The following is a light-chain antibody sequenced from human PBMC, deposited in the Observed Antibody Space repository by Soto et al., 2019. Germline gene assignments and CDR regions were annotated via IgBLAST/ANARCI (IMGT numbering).Light chain of an antibody. J-gene: IGLJ1*01. CDR2: DVT. CDR1: SSDVGAYNY. V-gene: IGLV2-14*01. Sequence: QSLLTQAASVSVSPGQSISISCTGTSSDVGAYNYVSWYQQHPGKAPRLMIYDVTSRPSGVSNRFSGSKSGNTASLTISGLQAEDEADYYCTSYTSGSTYVFGTGTKVAVL. CDR3: TSYTSGSTYV.